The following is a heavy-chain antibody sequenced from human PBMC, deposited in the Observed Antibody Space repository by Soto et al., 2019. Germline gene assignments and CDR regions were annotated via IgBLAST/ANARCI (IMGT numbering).Heavy chain of an antibody. Sequence: GASVKVSCKASGYTFTSYSIHWVRQAPGQRLEWMGWINAGNGNTKYSQKFQGRVTITRDTSASTAYMELSSLRSEDTAVYYCAVLDIVVVVAAIHFDPWGQGTLVTVSS. CDR3: AVLDIVVVVAAIHFDP. CDR1: GYTFTSYS. CDR2: INAGNGNT. J-gene: IGHJ5*02. D-gene: IGHD2-15*01. V-gene: IGHV1-3*01.